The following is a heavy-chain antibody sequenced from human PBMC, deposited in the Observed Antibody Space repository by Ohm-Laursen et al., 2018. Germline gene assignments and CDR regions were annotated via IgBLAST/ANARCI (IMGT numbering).Heavy chain of an antibody. V-gene: IGHV1-24*01. CDR2: FDPEDGET. CDR3: ATTYYYDSSGNRRYYGMDV. Sequence: GSSVKVSCNVSGYTPTELSMHWVRQAPGKGLEWMGGFDPEDGETIYAQKFQGRVTMTEDTSTDTAYMELSSLRSEDTAVYYGATTYYYDSSGNRRYYGMDVWGQGTTVTVSS. D-gene: IGHD3-22*01. CDR1: GYTPTELS. J-gene: IGHJ6*02.